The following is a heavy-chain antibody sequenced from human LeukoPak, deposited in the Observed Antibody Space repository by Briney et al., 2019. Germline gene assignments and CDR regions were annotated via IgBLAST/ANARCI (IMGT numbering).Heavy chain of an antibody. CDR2: IIPIFGTA. Sequence: EASVKVSCKASGGTFSSYAISWVRQAPGQGLEWMGGIIPIFGTANYAQKFQGRVTITADESTSTAYMELSSLRSEDTAVYYCASQEYCSSTSCYVRFDYWGQGTLVTVSS. J-gene: IGHJ4*02. CDR3: ASQEYCSSTSCYVRFDY. D-gene: IGHD2-2*01. V-gene: IGHV1-69*01. CDR1: GGTFSSYA.